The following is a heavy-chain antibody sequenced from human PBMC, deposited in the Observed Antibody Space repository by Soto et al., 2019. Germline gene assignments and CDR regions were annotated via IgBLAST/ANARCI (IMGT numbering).Heavy chain of an antibody. CDR3: ARAFSQWLVRPIGY. CDR2: ISSSSSTI. D-gene: IGHD6-19*01. J-gene: IGHJ4*02. CDR1: EFTFSSYS. Sequence: EVLLVESGGGLVQPGGSLRLSCAASEFTFSSYSMNWVRQAPGKGLEWVSYISSSSSTIYYADSVKGRFTISRDNAKNSLYLEMNSLRDEGTAVYYCARAFSQWLVRPIGYWGQGTLVTVSS. V-gene: IGHV3-48*02.